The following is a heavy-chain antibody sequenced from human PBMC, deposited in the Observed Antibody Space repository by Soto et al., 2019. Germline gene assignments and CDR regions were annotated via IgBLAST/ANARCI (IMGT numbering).Heavy chain of an antibody. J-gene: IGHJ4*02. Sequence: SQTLSLTCAISGDSVFSNSVAWNWIRQYPSRGLEWLGRTYYRSKWYSDFAVYVKSRVTINADTSKNQFSLQLNSVTPEDTAVYYCVRARGAHYGYFDYWGQGTLVTVSS. CDR3: VRARGAHYGYFDY. CDR1: GDSVFSNSVA. D-gene: IGHD4-17*01. V-gene: IGHV6-1*01. CDR2: TYYRSKWYS.